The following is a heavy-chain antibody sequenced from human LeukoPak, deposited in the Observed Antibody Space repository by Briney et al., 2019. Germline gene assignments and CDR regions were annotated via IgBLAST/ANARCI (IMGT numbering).Heavy chain of an antibody. J-gene: IGHJ4*02. V-gene: IGHV1-18*01. D-gene: IGHD2-8*01. CDR3: ARDPCTNGVCYSDY. CDR1: GYTFTSYG. Sequence: ASVKVSCKASGYTFTSYGIRWVRQAPGQGLEWMGWISAYNGNTNYAQKLQGRVTMTTDTSTSTAYMELRSLRSDDTAVYYCARDPCTNGVCYSDYWGQGTLVTVSS. CDR2: ISAYNGNT.